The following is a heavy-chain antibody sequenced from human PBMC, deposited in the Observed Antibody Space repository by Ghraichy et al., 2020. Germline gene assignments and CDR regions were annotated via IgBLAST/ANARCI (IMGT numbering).Heavy chain of an antibody. CDR2: ISGSGGST. CDR3: AKGYCSGGSCPPGHYYGMDV. J-gene: IGHJ6*02. V-gene: IGHV3-23*01. Sequence: GGSLRLSCAASGFTFSSYAMSWVRQAPGKGLEWVSGISGSGGSTDYADSVKGRFIISRDNSKNTLFLQMNSLRAEDTAVYYCAKGYCSGGSCPPGHYYGMDVWGQGTTVIVSS. D-gene: IGHD2-15*01. CDR1: GFTFSSYA.